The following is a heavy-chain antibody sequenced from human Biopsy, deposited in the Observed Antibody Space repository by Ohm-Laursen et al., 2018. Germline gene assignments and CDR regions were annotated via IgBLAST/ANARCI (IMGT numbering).Heavy chain of an antibody. CDR3: ARHGSQGYGTGGSCVDY. CDR2: IYYRGNT. Sequence: SDTLSLTCTVSGGSISSNYYYWGWIRQPPGKGLEWIGSIYYRGNTNYNPSLKSRVTISVDTSKNQFSLKLSSATAADTAVFYCARHGSQGYGTGGSCVDYWGQGTLVTVSS. CDR1: GGSISSNYYY. V-gene: IGHV4-39*01. J-gene: IGHJ4*02. D-gene: IGHD2-15*01.